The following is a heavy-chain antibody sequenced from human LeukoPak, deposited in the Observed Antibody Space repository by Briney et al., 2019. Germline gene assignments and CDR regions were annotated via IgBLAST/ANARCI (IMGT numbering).Heavy chain of an antibody. CDR2: INHSGST. Sequence: SETLSLTCAVYGGSFSGYYWSWIRQPPGKGLEWTGEINHSGSTNYNPSLKSRVTISVDTSKNQFSLKLSSVTAADTAVYYCARGRPLHTFGGVIAMYYFDYWGQGTLVTVSS. CDR3: ARGRPLHTFGGVIAMYYFDY. V-gene: IGHV4-34*01. CDR1: GGSFSGYY. D-gene: IGHD3-16*02. J-gene: IGHJ4*02.